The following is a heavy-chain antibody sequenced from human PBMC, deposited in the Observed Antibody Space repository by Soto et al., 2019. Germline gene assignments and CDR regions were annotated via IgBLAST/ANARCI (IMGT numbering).Heavy chain of an antibody. Sequence: GGSLRLSCAASGFIFSNYAMNWVRQAPGKGLEWVSAISGSGGSTYYADSVKGRFTISRDNPKNTLYLQMNSLRAEDTAVYYCAKDGCTTTNCRYYYYYYMDVWGKGTTVTVSS. CDR2: ISGSGGST. J-gene: IGHJ6*03. CDR1: GFIFSNYA. CDR3: AKDGCTTTNCRYYYYYYMDV. V-gene: IGHV3-23*01. D-gene: IGHD2-2*01.